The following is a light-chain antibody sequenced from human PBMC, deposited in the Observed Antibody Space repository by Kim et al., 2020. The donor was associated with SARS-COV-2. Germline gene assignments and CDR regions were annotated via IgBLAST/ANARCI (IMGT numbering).Light chain of an antibody. CDR3: QQYVNSVT. CDR1: QILTSNF. V-gene: IGKV3-20*01. CDR2: GAS. J-gene: IGKJ4*01. Sequence: LSPGDRASLSCRASQILTSNFLAWDQQKPGQAPRLLIYGASHRATGTPDRFSATGSGTEFTLTISSLEPEDFAVYYCQQYVNSVTFGGGTKVEIK.